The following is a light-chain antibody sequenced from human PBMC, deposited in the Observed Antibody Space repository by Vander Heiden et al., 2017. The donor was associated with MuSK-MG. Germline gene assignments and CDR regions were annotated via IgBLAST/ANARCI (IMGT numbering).Light chain of an antibody. V-gene: IGLV3-19*01. J-gene: IGLJ2*01. CDR1: SLRSYY. CDR3: NSRDSSGNHLNVV. Sequence: SSELTPDPAVSVALGQTVRITCQGDSLRSYYASWYQQKPGQAPVLVIYGKNNRPSGIPDRFSGSSSGNTASLTITGAQAEDEADYYGNSRDSSGNHLNVVFGGGTKLTVL. CDR2: GKN.